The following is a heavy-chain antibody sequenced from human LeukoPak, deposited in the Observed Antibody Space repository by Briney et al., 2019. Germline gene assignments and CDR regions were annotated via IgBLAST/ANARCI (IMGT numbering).Heavy chain of an antibody. V-gene: IGHV4-59*08. CDR3: ARWYSSGWAFDY. J-gene: IGHJ4*02. CDR1: GDSITNYH. CDR2: IHYSGST. Sequence: SETLSLTCTVSGDSITNYHWSWIRQPPGKGLEWIGYIHYSGSTKYNPSLKSRVTISVDTSKNQFSLKLSSVTAADTAVYYCARWYSSGWAFDYWGQGTLVTVSS. D-gene: IGHD6-19*01.